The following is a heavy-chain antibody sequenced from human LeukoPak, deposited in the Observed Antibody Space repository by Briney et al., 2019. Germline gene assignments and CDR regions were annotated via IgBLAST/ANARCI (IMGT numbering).Heavy chain of an antibody. CDR3: ATTMYSSSWYYFDH. CDR2: IYTSGST. J-gene: IGHJ4*02. Sequence: SETLSLTCTVSGGSISSYYWSWIRQPAGKGLEWIGRIYTSGSTNYNPSLKSRVTMSVDTSKNQFSLKLSSVTAADTAVYYCATTMYSSSWYYFDHWGQGTLVTVSS. D-gene: IGHD6-13*01. V-gene: IGHV4-4*07. CDR1: GGSISSYY.